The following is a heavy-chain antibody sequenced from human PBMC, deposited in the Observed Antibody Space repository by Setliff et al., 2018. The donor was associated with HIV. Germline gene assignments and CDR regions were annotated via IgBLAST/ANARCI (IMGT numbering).Heavy chain of an antibody. D-gene: IGHD2-8*02. CDR2: ISSGSEIM. CDR1: GFTFSSYS. CDR3: AKSLLVAGNDY. Sequence: PGESLKISCAASGFTFSSYSMNWVRQAPGKGLEWVSAISSGSEIMFYADSVKGRFTISRDNYKNTLYLQMISLRADDTAVYYCAKSLLVAGNDYWGQGTLVTVSS. J-gene: IGHJ4*02. V-gene: IGHV3-23*01.